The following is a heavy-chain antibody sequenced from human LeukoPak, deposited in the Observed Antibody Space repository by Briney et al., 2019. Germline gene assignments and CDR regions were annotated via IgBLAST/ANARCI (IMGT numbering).Heavy chain of an antibody. CDR1: GGSISSYY. Sequence: SETLSLTCTVSGGSISSYYWSWIRQPPGKGLEWIGYIYYSGGTNYNPSLKSRVTISVDTSKNQFSLKLSSVTAADTAVYYCARDRHSSGWGNYYYYGMDVWGQGTTVTVSS. V-gene: IGHV4-59*01. J-gene: IGHJ6*02. CDR3: ARDRHSSGWGNYYYYGMDV. D-gene: IGHD6-19*01. CDR2: IYYSGGT.